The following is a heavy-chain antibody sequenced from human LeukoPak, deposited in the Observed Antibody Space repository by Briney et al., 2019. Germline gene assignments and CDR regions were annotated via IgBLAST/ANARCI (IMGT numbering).Heavy chain of an antibody. CDR1: GFTFSESW. CDR3: AKGKRYPDY. Sequence: HPGGSLRLSCVVSGFTFSESWMSWVRQAPGKGLGWVASLNLDGSDKYYVDSVKGRFTISRDNAKNSLYLQMDSLRVEDTAVYYCAKGKRYPDYWGQGILVTVSS. J-gene: IGHJ4*02. CDR2: LNLDGSDK. V-gene: IGHV3-7*03. D-gene: IGHD1-1*01.